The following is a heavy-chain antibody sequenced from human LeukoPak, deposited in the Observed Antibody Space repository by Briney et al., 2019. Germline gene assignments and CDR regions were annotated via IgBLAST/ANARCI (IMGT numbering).Heavy chain of an antibody. J-gene: IGHJ4*02. CDR2: INGDGSWT. V-gene: IGHV3-74*01. D-gene: IGHD2/OR15-2a*01. CDR1: GNYW. CDR3: VSFYETY. Sequence: GGSLRLSCAASGNYWMHWVRQAPGKGLVWVSHINGDGSWTSYADSVKGRFTISKDNAKNTVYLQMNSLRAEDTAVYYCVSFYETYWGRGTLVTVSS.